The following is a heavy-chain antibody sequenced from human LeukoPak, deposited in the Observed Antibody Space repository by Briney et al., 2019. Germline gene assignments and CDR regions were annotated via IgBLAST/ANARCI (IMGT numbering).Heavy chain of an antibody. D-gene: IGHD5-18*01. V-gene: IGHV3-30*02. CDR2: IRYDGSNK. J-gene: IGHJ4*02. Sequence: PGGSLRLSCAASGFTFSSYGMHWVRQAPGKGLEWVAFIRYDGSNKYYADSVKGRFTISRDNAENSLYLQLNSLRAEDTAVYYCARDRWGYSYGGDWGQGTLVTVSS. CDR1: GFTFSSYG. CDR3: ARDRWGYSYGGD.